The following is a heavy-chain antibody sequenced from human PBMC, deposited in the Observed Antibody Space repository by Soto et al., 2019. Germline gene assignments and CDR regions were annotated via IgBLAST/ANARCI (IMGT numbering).Heavy chain of an antibody. V-gene: IGHV1-24*01. J-gene: IGHJ4*02. CDR1: GYTLTELS. D-gene: IGHD3-22*01. CDR2: FDPEDGET. Sequence: GASVKVSCKISGYTLTELSMHWVRQAPGKGLEWMGGFDPEDGETIYAQKFQGRVTMTEDTSTDTAYMELSSLRSEDTAVYYCATGRIVVSIVPPFDYWGQGTLVTVSS. CDR3: ATGRIVVSIVPPFDY.